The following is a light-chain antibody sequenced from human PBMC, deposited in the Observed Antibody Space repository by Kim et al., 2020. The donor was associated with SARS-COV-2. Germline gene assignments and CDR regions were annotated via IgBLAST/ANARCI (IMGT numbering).Light chain of an antibody. CDR2: SNN. CDR1: SSNIGSNT. CDR3: AAWDDSLTVV. Sequence: QSVLTQPPSASGTPGQRVTISCSGSSSNIGSNTVHWYQHLPGTVPKLLIYSNNQRPSGVPDRFSGSKSGTSASLAISGLQSEDEADYYCAAWDDSLTVVFGGGTQLTVL. V-gene: IGLV1-44*01. J-gene: IGLJ3*02.